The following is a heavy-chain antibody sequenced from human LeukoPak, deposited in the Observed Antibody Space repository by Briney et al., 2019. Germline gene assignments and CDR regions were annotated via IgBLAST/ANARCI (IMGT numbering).Heavy chain of an antibody. V-gene: IGHV4-61*01. D-gene: IGHD3-10*01. CDR2: IYYSGST. CDR3: ARGEEELGY. J-gene: IGHJ4*02. Sequence: SETLSLTCTVSGGSVSSGSYYWSWIRQPPGKGLEWIGYIYYSGSTNYNPSLKSRVTISVDTSKNQFSLKLSSVTAADTAVYYCARGEEELGYWGQGTLVTVSS. CDR1: GGSVSSGSYY.